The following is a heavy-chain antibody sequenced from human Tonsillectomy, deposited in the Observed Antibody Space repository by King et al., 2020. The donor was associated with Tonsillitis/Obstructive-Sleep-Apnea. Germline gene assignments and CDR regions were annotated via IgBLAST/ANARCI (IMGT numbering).Heavy chain of an antibody. J-gene: IGHJ4*02. Sequence: VQLVESGGGLVKPGRSLRLSCTASGFTFGDDAMNWFRQAPGKGLEWVGFIRSKAYGGTTEYAASVEGRFTISRDDSKNIAYLQMNRLKTEDTAVYYCTRDSGELEPSLGDWGQGTLVTVSS. D-gene: IGHD1-1*01. CDR3: TRDSGELEPSLGD. CDR1: GFTFGDDA. V-gene: IGHV3-49*05. CDR2: IRSKAYGGTT.